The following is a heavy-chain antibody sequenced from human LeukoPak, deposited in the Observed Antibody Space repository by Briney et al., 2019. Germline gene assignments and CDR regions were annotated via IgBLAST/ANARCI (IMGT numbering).Heavy chain of an antibody. CDR2: LYFTGTV. CDR3: ARHFAYSSSSYFDY. D-gene: IGHD6-6*01. J-gene: IGHJ4*02. Sequence: SETLSLTCNVSGDSITNSDYLWAWIRQPPGKGLEWIATLYFTGTVFHNPSLKSRVSISVDKSKNQFSLKVNSVTAADTAVYYCARHFAYSSSSYFDYWGQGSLVTVSS. V-gene: IGHV4-39*01. CDR1: GDSITNSDYL.